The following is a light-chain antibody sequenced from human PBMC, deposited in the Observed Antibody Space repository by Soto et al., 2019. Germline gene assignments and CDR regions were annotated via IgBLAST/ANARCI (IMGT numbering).Light chain of an antibody. V-gene: IGLV4-60*02. CDR2: LDRSGSY. CDR1: SGHSTYI. Sequence: QSVLTQSSSASASLGSSVKLTCILSSGHSTYIIAWHQQQPGKAPRFLMTLDRSGSYNRGSGVPDRFSGSSSGADRYLTITNLQFEDEGDYYCETWYSNTHKVFGGGTKLTVL. J-gene: IGLJ3*02. CDR3: ETWYSNTHKV.